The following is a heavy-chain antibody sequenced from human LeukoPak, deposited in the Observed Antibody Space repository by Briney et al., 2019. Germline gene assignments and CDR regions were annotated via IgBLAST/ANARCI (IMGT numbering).Heavy chain of an antibody. CDR3: AWGRVGWSTFVT. D-gene: IGHD6-19*01. Sequence: GGSLRLSCAAPGFTFSSYEMNWVRQAPGKGLEWVSYISSSGSTIYHADAVKGRFTISRENAKNSLYLQMNSLRAEYTAVYYCAWGRVGWSTFVTWGQGTLVTVSS. CDR1: GFTFSSYE. V-gene: IGHV3-48*03. J-gene: IGHJ5*02. CDR2: ISSSGSTI.